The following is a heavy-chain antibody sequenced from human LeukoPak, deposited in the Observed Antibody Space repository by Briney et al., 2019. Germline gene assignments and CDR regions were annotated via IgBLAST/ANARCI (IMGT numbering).Heavy chain of an antibody. D-gene: IGHD1-1*01. V-gene: IGHV4-4*07. CDR1: GGSISSYY. Sequence: SETLSLTCTVSGGSISSYYWSRIRQPAGKGLEWIGRIYTSGSTNYNPSLKSRVTMSVDTSKNQFSLKLSSVTAADTAVYYCARVSWFPGTSYYYMDVWGKGTTVTVSS. CDR2: IYTSGST. CDR3: ARVSWFPGTSYYYMDV. J-gene: IGHJ6*03.